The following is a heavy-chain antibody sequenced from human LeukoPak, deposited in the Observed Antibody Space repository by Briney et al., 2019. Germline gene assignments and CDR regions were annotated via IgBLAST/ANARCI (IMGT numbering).Heavy chain of an antibody. Sequence: ASVKVSCKASGYTFTGYYMHWVRQAPGQGLEWMGWINPNSGGTNYAQKFQGRVTMTRDTSISSAYMELSRLRSDDTAVYYCARGASVYGSMDPHPNDYWGQGTLVTVSS. CDR1: GYTFTGYY. CDR3: ARGASVYGSMDPHPNDY. V-gene: IGHV1-2*02. D-gene: IGHD3-10*01. CDR2: INPNSGGT. J-gene: IGHJ4*02.